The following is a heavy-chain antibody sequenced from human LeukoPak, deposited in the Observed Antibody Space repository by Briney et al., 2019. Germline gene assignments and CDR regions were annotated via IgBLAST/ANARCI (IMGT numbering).Heavy chain of an antibody. V-gene: IGHV1-2*02. CDR2: INPNSGGT. J-gene: IGHJ5*02. CDR3: ARGWNYYDSSGSSFDP. CDR1: GYTFTGYY. D-gene: IGHD3-22*01. Sequence: GASVKVSCKASGYTFTGYYMHWVRQAPGQGLEWMEWINPNSGGTNYAQKFQGTVTMTRDTSISTAYMELSRLTSDDTAVYYCARGWNYYDSSGSSFDPWGQGTLVTVSS.